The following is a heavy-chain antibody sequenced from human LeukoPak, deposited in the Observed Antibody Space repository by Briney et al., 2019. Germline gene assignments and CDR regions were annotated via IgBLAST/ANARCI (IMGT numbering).Heavy chain of an antibody. J-gene: IGHJ3*02. CDR2: INPNSGGT. CDR1: GYTFTGYY. CDR3: AGDFGLWFGELLYAFDI. D-gene: IGHD3-10*01. Sequence: ASVKVSCKASGYTFTGYYMHWVRQAPGQGLEWMGWINPNSGGTNYAQKFQGRVTMTRDTSISTAYMELSRLRSDDTAVYYCAGDFGLWFGELLYAFDIWGQGTMVTVSS. V-gene: IGHV1-2*02.